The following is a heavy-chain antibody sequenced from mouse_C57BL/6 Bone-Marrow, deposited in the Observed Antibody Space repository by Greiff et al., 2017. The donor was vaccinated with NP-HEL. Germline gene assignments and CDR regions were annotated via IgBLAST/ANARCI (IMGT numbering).Heavy chain of an antibody. CDR1: GYAFSSSW. CDR2: IYPGDGDT. Sequence: VHLVESGPELVKPGASVKISCKASGYAFSSSWMNWVKQRPGKGLEWIGRIYPGDGDTNYNGKFKGKATLTADKSSSTAYMQLSSLTSEDSAVYFCASPYYSSWYFDVWGTGTTVTVSS. V-gene: IGHV1-82*01. J-gene: IGHJ1*03. CDR3: ASPYYSSWYFDV. D-gene: IGHD2-12*01.